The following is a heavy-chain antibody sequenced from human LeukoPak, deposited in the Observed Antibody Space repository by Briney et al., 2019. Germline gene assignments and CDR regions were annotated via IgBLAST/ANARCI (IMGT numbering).Heavy chain of an antibody. CDR2: IYSGGST. CDR1: GFTFSSYA. J-gene: IGHJ4*02. V-gene: IGHV3-66*01. D-gene: IGHD3-10*01. CDR3: ARDPSMVREDY. Sequence: GGSLRLSCAASGFTFSSYAMSWVRQAPGKGLEWVSVIYSGGSTCYADSVKGRFTISRDNSKNTLYLQMNSLRAEDTAVYYCARDPSMVREDYWGQGTLVTISS.